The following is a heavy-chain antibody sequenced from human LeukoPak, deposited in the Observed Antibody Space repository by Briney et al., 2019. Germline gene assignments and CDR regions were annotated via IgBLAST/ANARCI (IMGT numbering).Heavy chain of an antibody. J-gene: IGHJ4*02. CDR1: GGSISSYY. Sequence: SETLSLTCTVSGGSISSYYWSWIRQPPGKGLEWIGYIYYSGSTNYNPSLKSRVTISVDTSKNQFSLKLSSVPAADTAVYYCARHSPYIYGETAPFDYWGQGTLVTVSS. V-gene: IGHV4-59*08. CDR2: IYYSGST. D-gene: IGHD5-18*01. CDR3: ARHSPYIYGETAPFDY.